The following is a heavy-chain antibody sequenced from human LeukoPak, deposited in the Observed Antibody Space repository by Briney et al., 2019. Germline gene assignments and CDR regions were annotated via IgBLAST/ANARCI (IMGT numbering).Heavy chain of an antibody. CDR1: GGSISSDY. CDR2: IYTSGST. D-gene: IGHD3-3*01. V-gene: IGHV4-4*07. Sequence: SETLSLTCTVSGGSISSDYWSWIRQPAGKGLEWIGRIYTSGSTNYNPSLKSRVTMSVDTSKNQFSLKLSSVTAADTAVYYCARDVFITIFGVVIDAFDIWGQGTMVTVSS. J-gene: IGHJ3*02. CDR3: ARDVFITIFGVVIDAFDI.